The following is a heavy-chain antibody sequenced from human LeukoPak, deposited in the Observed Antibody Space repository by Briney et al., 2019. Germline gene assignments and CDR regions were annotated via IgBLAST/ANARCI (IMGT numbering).Heavy chain of an antibody. J-gene: IGHJ4*02. CDR1: GFTFSSYG. CDR3: ATDYDSSGSEPPPDY. V-gene: IGHV3-30*02. CDR2: IRYDGSNK. Sequence: GGSLRLSCAASGFTFSSYGMHWVRQAPGKGLEWVAFIRYDGSNKYYADSVKGRFTISRDNSKNTLYLQMNSLRAEDTAVYYCATDYDSSGSEPPPDYWGQGTLVTVSS. D-gene: IGHD3-22*01.